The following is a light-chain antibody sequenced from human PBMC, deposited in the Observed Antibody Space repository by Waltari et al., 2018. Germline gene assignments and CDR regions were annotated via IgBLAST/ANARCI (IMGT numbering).Light chain of an antibody. V-gene: IGKV3-11*01. J-gene: IGKJ2*01. Sequence: EIVLTQSPATMSLSPEEGATLSCRASPSVNNYLAWYQQKPGQAPRLLIYGTYNRATGIPARFSGSGSGTDFTLTISSLEPEDFAVYYCQQRASWPNTFGQGTKLEIK. CDR1: PSVNNY. CDR3: QQRASWPNT. CDR2: GTY.